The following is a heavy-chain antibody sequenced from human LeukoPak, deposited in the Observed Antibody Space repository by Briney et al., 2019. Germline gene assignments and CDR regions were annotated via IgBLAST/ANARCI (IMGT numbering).Heavy chain of an antibody. D-gene: IGHD3-9*01. V-gene: IGHV4-39*01. CDR3: ARPYSVHNSDSFDY. CDR1: GGSISSSSYY. CDR2: IYYSGST. J-gene: IGHJ4*02. Sequence: PSETLSLTCTVSGGSISSSSYYWGWIRQPPGKGLEWIGSIYYSGSTYYNPSLKSRVTISVDTSKNQFSLKLSSVTAADTAVYYCARPYSVHNSDSFDYWGQGTLVTVSS.